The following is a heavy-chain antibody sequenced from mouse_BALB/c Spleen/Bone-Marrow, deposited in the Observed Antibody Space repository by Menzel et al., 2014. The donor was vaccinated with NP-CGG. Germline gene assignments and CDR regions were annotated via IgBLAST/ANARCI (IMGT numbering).Heavy chain of an antibody. CDR3: ARKGADYEDY. J-gene: IGHJ2*01. CDR2: INPSNGRT. V-gene: IGHV1S81*02. D-gene: IGHD2-4*01. CDR1: GYTFTSYW. Sequence: QVQLQQSGAELVKPGASAKLSCKASGYTFTSYWMHWVKQRPGQGLEWIGEINPSNGRTNYNEKFKTKATLTVDKSSNTAYMQLSRLTSEDSAVYYCARKGADYEDYWGQGTTLTVSS.